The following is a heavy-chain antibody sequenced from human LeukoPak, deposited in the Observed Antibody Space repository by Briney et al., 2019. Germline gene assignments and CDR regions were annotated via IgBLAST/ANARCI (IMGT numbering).Heavy chain of an antibody. J-gene: IGHJ6*03. CDR3: ARIEYSGSYRYYYYYMDV. CDR2: ISSSGSTI. D-gene: IGHD1-26*01. V-gene: IGHV3-11*04. Sequence: PGGSLRLSCAASGFTFSDYYMSWIRQAPGKGLEWVSYISSSGSTIYYADSVKGRFTISRDNAKNSLYLQMNSLRAEDTAVYYCARIEYSGSYRYYYYYMDVWGKGITVTVSS. CDR1: GFTFSDYY.